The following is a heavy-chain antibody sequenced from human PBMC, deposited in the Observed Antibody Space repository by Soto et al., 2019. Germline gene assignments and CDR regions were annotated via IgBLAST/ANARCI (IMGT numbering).Heavy chain of an antibody. J-gene: IGHJ3*02. CDR2: VSSSGSTI. CDR1: GFTFSSYE. D-gene: IGHD2-15*01. V-gene: IGHV3-48*03. Sequence: GGSLRLSCAASGFTFSSYEMNWVRRAPGKGLEWVSYVSSSGSTIYYADSVKGRFTISRDNAKNSLYLQMNSLRAEDTAVYYCATQDPSCGDAFDIWGQGTMVTVSS. CDR3: ATQDPSCGDAFDI.